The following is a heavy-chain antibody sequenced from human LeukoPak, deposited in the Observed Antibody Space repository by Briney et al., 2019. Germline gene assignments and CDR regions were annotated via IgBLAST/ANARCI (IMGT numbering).Heavy chain of an antibody. CDR1: GGSISSSSYY. D-gene: IGHD3-22*01. Sequence: PSETLSLTCTVSGGSISSSSYYWGWIRQPPGKGLEWIGSIYYSGSTYYNPSLKSRVTISVDTSKNQFSLKLSSVTAADTAVYYCARQEPPYYYDSSGDYYYGMDVWGQGTTVTVSS. V-gene: IGHV4-39*01. CDR3: ARQEPPYYYDSSGDYYYGMDV. CDR2: IYYSGST. J-gene: IGHJ6*02.